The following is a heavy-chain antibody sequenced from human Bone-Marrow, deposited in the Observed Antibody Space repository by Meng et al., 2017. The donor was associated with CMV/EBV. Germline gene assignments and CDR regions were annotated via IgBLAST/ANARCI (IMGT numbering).Heavy chain of an antibody. D-gene: IGHD2-2*01. CDR3: AREWVVPAARISWFDP. CDR1: SRSFSGFY. J-gene: IGHJ5*02. V-gene: IGHV4-34*01. CDR2: INHSGST. Sequence: YSRSFSGFYWSWIRQPPGKGLGWIGEINHSGSTNYNPSLKSRVTISVDTSKNQFSLKLSSVTAADTAVYYCAREWVVPAARISWFDPWGQGTLVTVSS.